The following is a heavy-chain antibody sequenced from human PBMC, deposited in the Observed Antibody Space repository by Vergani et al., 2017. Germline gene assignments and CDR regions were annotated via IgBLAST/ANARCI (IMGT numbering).Heavy chain of an antibody. D-gene: IGHD1-1*01. CDR3: ARQTTYSNS. CDR2: IYPADSDT. CDR1: EYSFGNYW. J-gene: IGHJ4*02. Sequence: EVELVQSGPEMRKPGESLKISCKGSEYSFGNYWIGWVRQTPGKGLEWMGIIYPADSDTRYSPSFQGQVTISADKSISTAFLQWDSLKASDTALYYCARQTTYSNSWGQGPLVTVS. V-gene: IGHV5-51*01.